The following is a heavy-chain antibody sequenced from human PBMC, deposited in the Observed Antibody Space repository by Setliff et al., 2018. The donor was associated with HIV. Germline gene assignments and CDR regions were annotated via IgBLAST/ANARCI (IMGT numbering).Heavy chain of an antibody. V-gene: IGHV4-38-2*01. J-gene: IGHJ5*02. CDR2: FYHSGRT. Sequence: SETLSLTCAVSGYSISSGYYWGWIRQPPGKGLEWIGSFYHSGRTYYNPSLKSRVTISVDTSKNQFSLRLSSVATADTAVYYCSRSYCGGDCSLVVDTNWFDPWGQGTLVTVS. D-gene: IGHD2-21*01. CDR1: GYSISSGYY. CDR3: SRSYCGGDCSLVVDTNWFDP.